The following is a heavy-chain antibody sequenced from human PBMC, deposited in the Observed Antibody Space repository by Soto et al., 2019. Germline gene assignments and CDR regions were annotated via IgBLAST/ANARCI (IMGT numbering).Heavy chain of an antibody. V-gene: IGHV1-2*02. J-gene: IGHJ5*02. Sequence: ASVKVSCKASGYTFTGYYMHWVRQAPGQGLEWMGWINPNSGGTNYAQKFQGRVTMTRDTSISTAYMELSRLRSDDTAVYYCARTTVVVVAATPNLLAGGHNCFDPCGQGTLVTVSS. CDR3: ARTTVVVVAATPNLLAGGHNCFDP. CDR1: GYTFTGYY. D-gene: IGHD2-15*01. CDR2: INPNSGGT.